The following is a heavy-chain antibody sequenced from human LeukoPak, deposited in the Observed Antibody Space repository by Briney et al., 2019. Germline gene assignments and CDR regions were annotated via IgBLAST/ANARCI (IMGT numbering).Heavy chain of an antibody. CDR2: INPNSGGT. D-gene: IGHD2-8*01. CDR3: ARGLVLMVGYYYYGMDV. V-gene: IGHV1-2*02. CDR1: GYTFTGYY. J-gene: IGHJ6*02. Sequence: ASVKVSCKASGYTFTGYYMHWVRQAPGQGLEWMGWINPNSGGTNYAQKFQGRVTMTRDTSISTAYMELSRLRSDDTAVYYCARGLVLMVGYYYYGMDVWGQGTTVTVSS.